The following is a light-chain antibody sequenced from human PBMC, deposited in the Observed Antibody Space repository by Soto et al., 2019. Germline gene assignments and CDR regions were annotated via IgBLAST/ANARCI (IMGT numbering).Light chain of an antibody. CDR3: QSYDSSLSLYV. V-gene: IGLV1-40*01. CDR1: SSNIGAGYD. Sequence: QSVLTQPPSVSGAPGQRVTISCTGSSSNIGAGYDVHWYQQPPGTAPKLLIYGNSNRPSGVPDRFSGSKSGTSASLAITGLQAEDEADYYCQSYDSSLSLYVFGTGTKLTVL. J-gene: IGLJ1*01. CDR2: GNS.